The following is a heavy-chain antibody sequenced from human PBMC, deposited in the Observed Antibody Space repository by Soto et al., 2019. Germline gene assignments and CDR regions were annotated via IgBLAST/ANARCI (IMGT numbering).Heavy chain of an antibody. D-gene: IGHD3-22*01. J-gene: IGHJ5*02. CDR3: ARGGNSSGYYYVGGRWFDP. V-gene: IGHV1-2*02. CDR1: GYTFTGYY. CDR2: INPNSGGT. Sequence: ASVKVSCKASGYTFTGYYMHWVRQAPGQGLEWMGWINPNSGGTNYAQKFQGRVTMTRDTSISTAYMELSRLRSDDTAVDYCARGGNSSGYYYVGGRWFDPWGQGTLVTVSS.